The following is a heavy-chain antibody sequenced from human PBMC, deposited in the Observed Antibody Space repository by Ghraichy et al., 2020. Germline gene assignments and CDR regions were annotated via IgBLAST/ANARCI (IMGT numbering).Heavy chain of an antibody. V-gene: IGHV3-74*01. CDR2: IRDDGSDT. CDR3: ARSGGDYGGFDY. D-gene: IGHD4-23*01. CDR1: GFTFSSYW. Sequence: GSLRLSCAVSGFTFSSYWMHWVRQAPGKGLVWVSRIRDDGSDTSYAESVRGRFTISRDNARNTLYLQLNSLRAEDTAVYYCARSGGDYGGFDYWGHGTQVTVSS. J-gene: IGHJ4*01.